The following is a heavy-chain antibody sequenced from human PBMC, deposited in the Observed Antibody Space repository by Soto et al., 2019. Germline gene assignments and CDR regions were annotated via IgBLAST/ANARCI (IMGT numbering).Heavy chain of an antibody. CDR3: ARAYSNYFDY. D-gene: IGHD4-4*01. J-gene: IGHJ4*02. Sequence: QVQLQESGPGLVKPPQTLSLTCTVSGGSISSGGYYWSWLRQHPGKGLEWIGYIYYSGSTYYNQSLKSRVTISVDTSKNQFSLKLSSVTAADTAVYYCARAYSNYFDYWGQGTLVTVSS. CDR2: IYYSGST. V-gene: IGHV4-31*03. CDR1: GGSISSGGYY.